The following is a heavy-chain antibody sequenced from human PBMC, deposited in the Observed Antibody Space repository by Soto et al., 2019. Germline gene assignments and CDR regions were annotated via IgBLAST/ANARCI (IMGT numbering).Heavy chain of an antibody. CDR1: GFSLSTSEVG. D-gene: IGHD6-19*01. V-gene: IGHV2-5*02. J-gene: IGHJ5*02. CDR3: AHAPGIAVTTNWFDP. CDR2: IYWDDDK. Sequence: QITLKESGPTLVKPTQTLTLTCTFSGFSLSTSEVGVGWIRQPPGKALQWLALIYWDDDKRYSPSLKSRLPITKDPSKNQVVLTRTNMDPVDTATYYCAHAPGIAVTTNWFDPWGQGILVTVSS.